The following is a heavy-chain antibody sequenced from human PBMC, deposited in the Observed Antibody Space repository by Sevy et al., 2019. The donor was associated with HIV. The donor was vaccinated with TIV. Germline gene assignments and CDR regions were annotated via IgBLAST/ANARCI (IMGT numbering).Heavy chain of an antibody. D-gene: IGHD2-15*01. Sequence: SDTLSLTCAVSGGSISSGGYSWSWIRQPPGKGLEWIGYIYHSGSTYYNPSLKSRVTISVDRSKNQFSLKLSSVTAADTAVYYCAREQGYCSGGSCFHAFDIWGQGTMVTVSS. V-gene: IGHV4-30-2*01. CDR3: AREQGYCSGGSCFHAFDI. CDR1: GGSISSGGYS. CDR2: IYHSGST. J-gene: IGHJ3*02.